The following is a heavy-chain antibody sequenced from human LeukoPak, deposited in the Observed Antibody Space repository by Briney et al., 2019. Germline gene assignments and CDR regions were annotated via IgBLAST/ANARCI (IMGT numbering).Heavy chain of an antibody. CDR1: GGTFSSYA. CDR2: IIPILGIA. D-gene: IGHD3-22*01. V-gene: IGHV1-69*04. Sequence: GASVKVSCKASGGTFSSYATSWVRQAPGQGLEWMGRIIPILGIANYAQKFQGRVTITADKSTSTAYMELSSLRSEDTAVYYCARVPGFDSSYYFVNSASMDVWGQGTTVTVSS. CDR3: ARVPGFDSSYYFVNSASMDV. J-gene: IGHJ6*02.